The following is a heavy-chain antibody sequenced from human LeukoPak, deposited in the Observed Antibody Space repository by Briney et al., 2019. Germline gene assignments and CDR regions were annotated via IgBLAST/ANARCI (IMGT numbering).Heavy chain of an antibody. D-gene: IGHD2-2*01. Sequence: PSETLSLTCAVYGGSFSGHYWSWIRQPPGKGLEWIGEINHSGSTNYNPSLKSRVTISVDTSKNQFSLKLSSVTAADTAVYYCAMKTRGCYGYWGQGTLVTVSS. CDR3: AMKTRGCYGY. CDR2: INHSGST. V-gene: IGHV4-34*01. CDR1: GGSFSGHY. J-gene: IGHJ4*02.